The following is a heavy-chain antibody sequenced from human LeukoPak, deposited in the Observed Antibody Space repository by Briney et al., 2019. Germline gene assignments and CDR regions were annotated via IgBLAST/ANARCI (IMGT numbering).Heavy chain of an antibody. CDR3: ARGLVGSSPSY. CDR2: MNPNSGNT. Sequence: ASVTVSCKASGYTFTIYDINWVRQATGQGLEWMGWMNPNSGNTGYGQRSQGRVTMTRNTSISTAYMELSSLRSEDTAVYYCARGLVGSSPSYWGQGTLVTVSS. D-gene: IGHD6-6*01. J-gene: IGHJ4*02. CDR1: GYTFTIYD. V-gene: IGHV1-8*01.